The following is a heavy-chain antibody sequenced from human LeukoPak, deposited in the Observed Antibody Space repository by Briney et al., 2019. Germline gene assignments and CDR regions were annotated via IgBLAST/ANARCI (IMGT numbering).Heavy chain of an antibody. CDR3: ARSPPGYYYDSSGCDY. Sequence: GGSLRLSCAASGFTFSRSWMHWVRQGPGKGLMWVSRINIDGTTTDYADPVKGRFTISRDNAKNSLYLQMNSLRAEDTAVYYCARSPPGYYYDSSGCDYWGQGTLVTVSS. J-gene: IGHJ4*02. CDR1: GFTFSRSW. CDR2: INIDGTTT. D-gene: IGHD3-22*01. V-gene: IGHV3-74*01.